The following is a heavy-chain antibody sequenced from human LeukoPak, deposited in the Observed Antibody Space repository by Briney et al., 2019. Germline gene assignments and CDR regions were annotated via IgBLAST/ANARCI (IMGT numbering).Heavy chain of an antibody. D-gene: IGHD3-3*01. V-gene: IGHV4-34*01. Sequence: SETLSLTCAVYGGSFSGYYWSWIRQPPGKGLEWIGEINHSGSTNYNPSLKSRVTISVDTSKNQFSLKLSSVTAADTAVYYCARDGLKMGYDFWSGYDYGMDVWGQGTTVTVSS. CDR2: INHSGST. J-gene: IGHJ6*02. CDR3: ARDGLKMGYDFWSGYDYGMDV. CDR1: GGSFSGYY.